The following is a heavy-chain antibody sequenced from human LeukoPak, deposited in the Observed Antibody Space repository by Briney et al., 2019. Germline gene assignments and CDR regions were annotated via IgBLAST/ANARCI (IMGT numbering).Heavy chain of an antibody. D-gene: IGHD3-16*02. CDR2: IYYSGST. V-gene: IGHV4-59*01. J-gene: IGHJ4*02. Sequence: SETLSLTCTVSGGSISSYYWSWIRQPPGKGLEWIGYIYYSGSTNYNPSLKSRVTISVDTSKSQFSLKLSSVTAADTVVYYCARGVYYDYVWGSYRPYYFDYWGQGTLVTVSS. CDR1: GGSISSYY. CDR3: ARGVYYDYVWGSYRPYYFDY.